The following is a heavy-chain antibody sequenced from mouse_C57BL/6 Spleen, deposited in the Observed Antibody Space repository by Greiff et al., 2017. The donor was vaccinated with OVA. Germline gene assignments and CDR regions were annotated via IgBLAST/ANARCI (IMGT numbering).Heavy chain of an antibody. CDR3: ARRGDYGNYEAWFAY. D-gene: IGHD2-1*01. CDR2: ISGGGGNT. CDR1: GFTFSSYT. V-gene: IGHV5-9*01. Sequence: EVMLVESGGGLVKPGGSLKLSCAASGFTFSSYTMSWVRQTPEKRLEWVATISGGGGNTYYPDSVKGRFTITRDNAKNTLYLQMSSLRSEDTALYYCARRGDYGNYEAWFAYWGQGTLVTVSA. J-gene: IGHJ3*01.